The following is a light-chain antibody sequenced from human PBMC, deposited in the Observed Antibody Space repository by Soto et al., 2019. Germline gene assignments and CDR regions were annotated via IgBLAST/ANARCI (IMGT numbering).Light chain of an antibody. Sequence: EIVLTQSPATLSLSPGERATLSCRASQSVSSYLAWYPQKPGQAPRLLIYDASNRATGIPARCSGSGSGTXXXXXXXXXXPXDFAVYYCQXRSNWPRGTFGQGTKLEIK. CDR2: DAS. CDR1: QSVSSY. CDR3: QXRSNWPRGT. V-gene: IGKV3-11*01. J-gene: IGKJ2*02.